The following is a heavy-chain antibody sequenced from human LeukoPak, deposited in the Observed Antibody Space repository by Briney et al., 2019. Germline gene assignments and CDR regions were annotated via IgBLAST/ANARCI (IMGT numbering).Heavy chain of an antibody. CDR1: GFTFSSYS. CDR3: ARSVAGHRFDY. CDR2: ISSSSSYI. J-gene: IGHJ4*02. V-gene: IGHV3-21*01. D-gene: IGHD6-19*01. Sequence: PGGPLRLSCAASGFTFSSYSMNWVRQAPGKGLEWVSSISSSSSYIYYADSVKGRFTISRDNAENSLYLQMNSLRAEDTAVYYCARSVAGHRFDYWGQGTLVTVSS.